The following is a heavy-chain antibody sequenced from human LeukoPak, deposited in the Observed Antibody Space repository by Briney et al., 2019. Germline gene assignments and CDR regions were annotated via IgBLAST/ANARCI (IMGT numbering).Heavy chain of an antibody. V-gene: IGHV3-7*03. CDR2: IKQDGSEK. CDR3: ASGLELDY. CDR1: GFTFSSYS. Sequence: GGSLRLSCAASGFTFSSYSMNWVRQAPGKGLEWVANIKQDGSEKNYVDSVKGRFTISRDNAKNSLYLQMNSLRAEDTAVYYCASGLELDYWGQGTLVTVSS. J-gene: IGHJ4*02.